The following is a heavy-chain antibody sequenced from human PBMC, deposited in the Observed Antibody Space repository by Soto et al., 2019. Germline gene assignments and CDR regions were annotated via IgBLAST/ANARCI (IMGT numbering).Heavy chain of an antibody. CDR2: LSSDGFGA. Sequence: EVHLEESGGGLVQPGGSLRLSCAASGFSLSPYWMHWVRQVPGRGLEWVARLSSDGFGAAYADSVKGRFFISRDIARNTLSLQMNSLRAGDTAVYYCARDLGGPDYWGRGTSVTVSS. D-gene: IGHD3-16*01. CDR1: GFSLSPYW. CDR3: ARDLGGPDY. V-gene: IGHV3-74*03. J-gene: IGHJ4*02.